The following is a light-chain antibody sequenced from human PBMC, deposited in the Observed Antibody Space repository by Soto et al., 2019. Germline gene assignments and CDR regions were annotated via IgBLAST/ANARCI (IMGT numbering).Light chain of an antibody. J-gene: IGKJ4*01. Sequence: DIQMTQSPSTLSASVGDRVTITCRASQSISSWLAWYQQKPGKAPKLLIYTASTLESGVPSRFRGSGSGTEFTLTISSLQQDDFATYHCQQYSTYSGLTFGGGTKVEIK. CDR3: QQYSTYSGLT. CDR2: TAS. CDR1: QSISSW. V-gene: IGKV1-5*03.